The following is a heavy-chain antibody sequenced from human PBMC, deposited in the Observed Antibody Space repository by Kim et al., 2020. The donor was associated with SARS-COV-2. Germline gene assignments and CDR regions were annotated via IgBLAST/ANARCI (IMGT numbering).Heavy chain of an antibody. J-gene: IGHJ6*03. V-gene: IGHV3-13*01. CDR2: IGTAGDT. Sequence: GGSLRLSCAASGFTFSSYDMHWVRQATGKGLEWVSAIGTAGDTYYPGSVKGRFTISRENAKNSLYLQMNSLRAGDTAVYYCARGQQLATRQYYYYYYMDVWGKGTTVTVSS. D-gene: IGHD6-13*01. CDR1: GFTFSSYD. CDR3: ARGQQLATRQYYYYYYMDV.